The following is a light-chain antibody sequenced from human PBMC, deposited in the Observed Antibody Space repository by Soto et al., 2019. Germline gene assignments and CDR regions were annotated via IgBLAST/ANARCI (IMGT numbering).Light chain of an antibody. J-gene: IGLJ3*02. CDR3: SSYTSSSTLHWV. V-gene: IGLV2-14*01. CDR1: SSDVGGYNY. CDR2: EVS. Sequence: QSALTQPASVSGSPGQSITISCTGTSSDVGGYNYVSWYQQHPGKAPELMIYEVSNRPSGVSNRFSGSKSGNTASLTISGLQAEDEADYYCSSYTSSSTLHWVFGGGTKLTVL.